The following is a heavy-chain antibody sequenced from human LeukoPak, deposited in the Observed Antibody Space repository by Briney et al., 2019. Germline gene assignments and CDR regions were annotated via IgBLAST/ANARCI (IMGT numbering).Heavy chain of an antibody. CDR3: ARASYYDSSGSQPTELDY. CDR2: VHLDGRT. Sequence: ASETLSLTCDVSGGSVTSTNWWTWVRQPPGKGLEWIGEVHLDGRTNYNPSLKSRVTISVDTSKNQFSLKLSSVTAADTAVYYCARASYYDSSGSQPTELDYWGQGTLVTVSS. CDR1: GGSVTSTNW. V-gene: IGHV4-4*02. D-gene: IGHD3-22*01. J-gene: IGHJ4*02.